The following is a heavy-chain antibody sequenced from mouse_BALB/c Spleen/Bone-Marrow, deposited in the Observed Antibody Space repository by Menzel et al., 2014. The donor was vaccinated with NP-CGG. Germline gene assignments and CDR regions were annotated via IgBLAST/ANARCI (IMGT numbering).Heavy chain of an antibody. CDR2: ISNGGGST. Sequence: EVMLVESGGGLVQPGGSLKLSCAASGFTFSSYTMSWVRPTPEKRLDWVAYISNGGGSTYYPDTVKGRFTISRDNAKNTLYLQMSSLKSEDTAMYYCARGNGFAYWGQGTLVTVSA. J-gene: IGHJ3*01. CDR3: ARGNGFAY. V-gene: IGHV5-12-2*01. CDR1: GFTFSSYT.